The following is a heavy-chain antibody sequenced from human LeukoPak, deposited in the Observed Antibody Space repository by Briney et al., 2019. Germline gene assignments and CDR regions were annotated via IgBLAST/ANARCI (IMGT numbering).Heavy chain of an antibody. V-gene: IGHV3-48*01. CDR3: ASIPFGVVINDAFDI. Sequence: PGGSLRLSCAASGFTFSSYSMNWVRQAPGEGLEWVSYISSSSSTIYYADSVKGRFTISRDNAKNSLYLQMNSLRAEDTAVYYCASIPFGVVINDAFDIWGQGTMVTVSS. CDR1: GFTFSSYS. D-gene: IGHD3-3*01. J-gene: IGHJ3*02. CDR2: ISSSSSTI.